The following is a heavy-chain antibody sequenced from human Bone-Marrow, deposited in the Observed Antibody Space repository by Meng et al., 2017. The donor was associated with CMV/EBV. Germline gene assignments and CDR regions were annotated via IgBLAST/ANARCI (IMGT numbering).Heavy chain of an antibody. CDR1: GFTFSSYS. Sequence: GESLKISCAASGFTFSSYSMNWVRQAPGKGLEWVSSISSSSSYIYYADSVKGRFTISRDNAKNSLYLQMNSLRAEDTAVYYCARDPRAYFVYWGQGKLVTVYS. V-gene: IGHV3-21*01. CDR2: ISSSSSYI. CDR3: ARDPRAYFVY. J-gene: IGHJ4*02.